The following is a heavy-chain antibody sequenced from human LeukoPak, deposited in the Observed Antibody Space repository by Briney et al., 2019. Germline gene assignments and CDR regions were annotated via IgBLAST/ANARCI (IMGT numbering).Heavy chain of an antibody. CDR3: ARERSNNHYYHEYYYYYYYMDV. D-gene: IGHD1-14*01. V-gene: IGHV4-61*02. Sequence: SETLSLTCTVSGGSISSGSYYWSWIRQRAGKGLEWIGRIYASGSTDYNPSLRSRVTISVDTSKIQFSLKLTSVTAADTAVYYCARERSNNHYYHEYYYYYYYMDVWGKGTTVTISS. CDR2: IYASGST. J-gene: IGHJ6*03. CDR1: GGSISSGSYY.